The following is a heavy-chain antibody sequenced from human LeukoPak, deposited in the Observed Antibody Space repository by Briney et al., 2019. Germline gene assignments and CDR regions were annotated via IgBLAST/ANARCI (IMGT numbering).Heavy chain of an antibody. Sequence: GGSLRLSCAASGFTFSSNWMHWVRQAPGKGLEWVAVISNDGSNKYYADSVKGRSTISRDNSKSTLYLQMNSLRAEDTAVYYCAKDRGAVSGINYYGMDVWGQGTTVTVSS. V-gene: IGHV3-30*18. CDR3: AKDRGAVSGINYYGMDV. D-gene: IGHD6-19*01. CDR2: ISNDGSNK. CDR1: GFTFSSNW. J-gene: IGHJ6*02.